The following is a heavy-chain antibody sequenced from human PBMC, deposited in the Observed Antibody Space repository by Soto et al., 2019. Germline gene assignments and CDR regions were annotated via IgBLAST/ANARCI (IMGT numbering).Heavy chain of an antibody. D-gene: IGHD6-13*01. CDR1: GGSFSGYY. Sequence: QVQLQQWGAGLLKPSETLSLTCAVYGGSFSGYYWSWIRQPPGKGLEWIGEINHSGSTNYNPSLKSRVTISVDTSKNQFSLKLSSVTAADTAVYYCARGRGSSSWYRLAFFDYWGQGTLVTVSS. CDR2: INHSGST. J-gene: IGHJ4*02. CDR3: ARGRGSSSWYRLAFFDY. V-gene: IGHV4-34*01.